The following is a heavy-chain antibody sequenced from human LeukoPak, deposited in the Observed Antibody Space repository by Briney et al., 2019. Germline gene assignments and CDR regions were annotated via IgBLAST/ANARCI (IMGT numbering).Heavy chain of an antibody. D-gene: IGHD3-16*02. J-gene: IGHJ4*02. CDR1: GGSISSYY. CDR3: ARYVWGSYPTFEDY. Sequence: SETLSLTCTVSGGSISSYYWSWMRQPPGKGLEWIGYIYYSGNTNYNPSLKSRVTISIDTSKNQFSLKLSSVTAADTAVYYCARYVWGSYPTFEDYWGQGTLVTVSS. V-gene: IGHV4-59*01. CDR2: IYYSGNT.